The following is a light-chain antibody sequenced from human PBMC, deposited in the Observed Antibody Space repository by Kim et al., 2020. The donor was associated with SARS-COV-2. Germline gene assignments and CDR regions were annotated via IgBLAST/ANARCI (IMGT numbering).Light chain of an antibody. J-gene: IGKJ1*01. V-gene: IGKV1-5*03. CDR3: QQYNTYPRT. CDR2: KAS. Sequence: ASVGDRVTITCRASQTISSWLAWYQQKPRKAPKLLIYKASSLESGVPSRFSGSGSGTEFTLTISSLQPDDFAAYYCQQYNTYPRTFGQGTKVDIK. CDR1: QTISSW.